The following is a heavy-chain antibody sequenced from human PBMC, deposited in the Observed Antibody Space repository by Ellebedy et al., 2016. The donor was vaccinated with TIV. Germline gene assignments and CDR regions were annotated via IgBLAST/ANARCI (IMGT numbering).Heavy chain of an antibody. CDR3: ARDQSSSGWYVH. V-gene: IGHV4-39*07. CDR1: GGSISSRSYY. J-gene: IGHJ5*02. CDR2: FYYSGST. Sequence: SETLSLXCTVSGGSISSRSYYWGWIRQPPGKGLEWIGNFYYSGSTYYNPSLKSRVTISVDTSKNQLSLKLSSVTAADTAVYYCARDQSSSGWYVHWGQGTLVTVSS. D-gene: IGHD6-19*01.